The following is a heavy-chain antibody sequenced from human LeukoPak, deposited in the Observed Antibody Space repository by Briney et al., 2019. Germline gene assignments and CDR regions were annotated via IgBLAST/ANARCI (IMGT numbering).Heavy chain of an antibody. CDR2: INPNSGGT. J-gene: IGHJ4*02. CDR1: GYTFTGYY. V-gene: IGHV1-2*02. CDR3: ARDLSTVTTSHTTPDY. Sequence: ASVKVSCKTSGYTFTGYYMHWVRQAPGQGLEWMGWINPNSGGTKYVQKFQGRVTMTRDTSISTAYIELSRLRSDDTAVYYCARDLSTVTTSHTTPDYWGQGTLVTVSS. D-gene: IGHD4-17*01.